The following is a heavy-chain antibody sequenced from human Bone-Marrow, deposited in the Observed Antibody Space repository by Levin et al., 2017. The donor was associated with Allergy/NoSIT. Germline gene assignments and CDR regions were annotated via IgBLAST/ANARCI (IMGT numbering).Heavy chain of an antibody. CDR3: SRAGAGIRGEFGDYDEYFHDAMDV. CDR2: IYYSGST. J-gene: IGHJ6*02. Sequence: SETLSLTCTVSGGSISPYYWSWIRQSPGKGLEWIGYIYYSGSTNYNPSLKSRVTIAVDTSKNQFSLKVRSVTAADTATYYCSRAGAGIRGEFGDYDEYFHDAMDVWGQGTTVTVSS. D-gene: IGHD4-17*01. CDR1: GGSISPYY. V-gene: IGHV4-59*01.